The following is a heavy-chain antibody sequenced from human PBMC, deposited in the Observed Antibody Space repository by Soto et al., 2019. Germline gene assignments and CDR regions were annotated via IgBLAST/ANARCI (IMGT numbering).Heavy chain of an antibody. CDR3: ARVMSQYYDFWSGYYPGAFDI. D-gene: IGHD3-3*01. Sequence: ASVKVSCKASGYTFTSYDINWVRQATGQGLEWMGWMNPNSGNTGYAQKFQGRVTMTRNTSISTVYMELSSLRSEDTAVYYCARVMSQYYDFWSGYYPGAFDIWGQGTMVTVSS. J-gene: IGHJ3*02. V-gene: IGHV1-8*01. CDR1: GYTFTSYD. CDR2: MNPNSGNT.